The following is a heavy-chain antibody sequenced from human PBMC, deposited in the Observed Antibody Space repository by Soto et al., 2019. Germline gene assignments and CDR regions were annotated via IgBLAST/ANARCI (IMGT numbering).Heavy chain of an antibody. CDR2: INHSGST. CDR1: GGSFSGYY. V-gene: IGHV4-34*01. Sequence: SETLSLTCAVYGGSFSGYYWSWIRQPPGKGLEWIGEINHSGSTNYNPSLKSRVTISVDTSKNQFSLKLSSVTAADTAVYYCARDSGSYFPYFGTHPRRVWFDPWGQGTLVTVSS. D-gene: IGHD1-26*01. J-gene: IGHJ5*02. CDR3: ARDSGSYFPYFGTHPRRVWFDP.